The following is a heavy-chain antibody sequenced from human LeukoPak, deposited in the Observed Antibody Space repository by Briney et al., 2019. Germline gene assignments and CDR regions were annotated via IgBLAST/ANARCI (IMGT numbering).Heavy chain of an antibody. CDR3: ARARSPTISVAGASFDY. V-gene: IGHV4-4*07. CDR2: IYTNGIT. J-gene: IGHJ4*02. Sequence: KPSETLSLTCTVSDVSISTYYWNWIRQPAGKGLEWIGRIYTNGITNYSPSLKSRVTMSVGTSKNQFPLNLSSVTAADTAVCYCARARSPTISVAGASFDYWGQGRLVTVSS. CDR1: DVSISTYY. D-gene: IGHD6-19*01.